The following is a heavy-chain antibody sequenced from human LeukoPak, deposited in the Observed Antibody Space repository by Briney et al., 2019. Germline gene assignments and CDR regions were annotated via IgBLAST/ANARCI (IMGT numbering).Heavy chain of an antibody. Sequence: GGSLRLSCAASGFSFSSYWMHWVRQAPGKGLVWVSRIKSDGSSTNYADSVKGRFTISRDNAKNTLYLQMNSLRAEDTAVYYCARILDSAWGELGYWGQGTLVTVSS. D-gene: IGHD6-19*01. CDR3: ARILDSAWGELGY. CDR2: IKSDGSST. J-gene: IGHJ4*02. V-gene: IGHV3-74*01. CDR1: GFSFSSYW.